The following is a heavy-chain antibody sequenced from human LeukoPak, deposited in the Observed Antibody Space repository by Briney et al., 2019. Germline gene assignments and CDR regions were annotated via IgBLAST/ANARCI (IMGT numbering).Heavy chain of an antibody. J-gene: IGHJ4*02. CDR1: GVTFRSDA. CDR3: ERDVVVTARAIDY. V-gene: IGHV3-30-3*01. Sequence: GGSLRLSCAASGVTFRSDAMHCVRQAPGKGLEWVAVISYDGSNKYYADSVKGRFTISRDNSKNTLYLQMNSLRAEDTAVYYCERDVVVTARAIDYWGQGTLVTVSS. CDR2: ISYDGSNK. D-gene: IGHD2-21*02.